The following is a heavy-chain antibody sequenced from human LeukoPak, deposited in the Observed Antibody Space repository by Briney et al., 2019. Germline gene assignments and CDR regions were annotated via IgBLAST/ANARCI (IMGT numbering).Heavy chain of an antibody. J-gene: IGHJ4*02. V-gene: IGHV1-69*04. CDR2: IIPILGIA. Sequence: ASVKVSCKASGYTFTSYGISWVRQAPGQGLEWMGRIIPILGIANYAQKFQGRVTITADKSTSTAYMELSSLRSEDTAVYYCARSPSGGASDYWGQGTLVTVSS. CDR3: ARSPSGGASDY. CDR1: GYTFTSYG. D-gene: IGHD4-23*01.